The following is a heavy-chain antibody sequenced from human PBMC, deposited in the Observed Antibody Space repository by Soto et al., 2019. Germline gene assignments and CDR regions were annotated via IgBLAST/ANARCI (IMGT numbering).Heavy chain of an antibody. D-gene: IGHD5-18*01. Sequence: XSVKVSCKAFGYSFTSYYIDWVRQAPGQGLEWMGIFNPTGDTASYAQKLQGRVTMTRDTSTGTAYMELGSLRSEDTAVYYCARGGRIVDKGIAYYYYHAMDVWGQGTTVTVSS. CDR1: GYSFTSYY. J-gene: IGHJ6*02. V-gene: IGHV1-46*01. CDR2: FNPTGDTA. CDR3: ARGGRIVDKGIAYYYYHAMDV.